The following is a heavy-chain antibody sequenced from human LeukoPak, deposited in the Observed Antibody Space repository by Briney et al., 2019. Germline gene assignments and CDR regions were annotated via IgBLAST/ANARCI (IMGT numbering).Heavy chain of an antibody. CDR1: GGSISSYY. D-gene: IGHD6-6*01. V-gene: IGHV4-59*01. J-gene: IGHJ6*03. CDR2: IYYSGST. CDR3: ARASSSSRLVYYYYYMDV. Sequence: PSETLSLTCTVSGGSISSYYWSWLRQPPGKGLEWIGYIYYSGSTNYNPSLKSRVTISVDTSKNQFSLKLSSVTAADTAVYYCARASSSSRLVYYYYYMDVWGKGTTVTVSS.